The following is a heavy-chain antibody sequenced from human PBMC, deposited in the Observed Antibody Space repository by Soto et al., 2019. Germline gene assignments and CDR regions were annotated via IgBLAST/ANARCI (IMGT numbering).Heavy chain of an antibody. D-gene: IGHD6-6*01. V-gene: IGHV3-21*01. CDR1: GFTFSSYS. Sequence: FLRLSCAASGFTFSSYSMNWVRQAPGKGLEWVSSISSSSSYIYYADSVKGRFTISRDNAKNSLYLQMNSLRAEDTAVYYCARGTAARPIPDWFDPWGQGTLVTVSS. J-gene: IGHJ5*02. CDR3: ARGTAARPIPDWFDP. CDR2: ISSSSSYI.